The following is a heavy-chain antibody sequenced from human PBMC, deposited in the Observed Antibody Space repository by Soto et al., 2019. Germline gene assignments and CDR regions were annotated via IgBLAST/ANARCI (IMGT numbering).Heavy chain of an antibody. CDR2: INAGKGDT. CDR3: ASKVPGDQQPFDY. J-gene: IGHJ4*02. V-gene: IGHV1-3*01. Sequence: QVQLVQSGAEVKKPGASVKVSCKASGYTFTSYAMHWVRQAPGQGLERMGWINAGKGDTKSSQQFQGRVTITRDTSASTAYMELSSLRSEDTAVYYCASKVPGDQQPFDYWGQGTLVTVSS. CDR1: GYTFTSYA. D-gene: IGHD6-13*01.